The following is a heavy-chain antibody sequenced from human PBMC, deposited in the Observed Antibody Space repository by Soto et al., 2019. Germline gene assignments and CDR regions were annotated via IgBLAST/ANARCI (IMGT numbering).Heavy chain of an antibody. V-gene: IGHV4-30-4*01. J-gene: IGHJ5*02. CDR2: IYYSGST. CDR3: ARVHRPDISGYYYWFDP. CDR1: GGSISNVDDY. Sequence: QVQLQESGPGLVKPSQTLSLTCTVSGGSISNVDDYWSRIRQPSGRGLEWIGYIYYSGSTYYNPSLKSRVTISVDTSKNQFSLKLSSVTAADTAVYYCARVHRPDISGYYYWFDPWGQGTLVTVSS. D-gene: IGHD3-22*01.